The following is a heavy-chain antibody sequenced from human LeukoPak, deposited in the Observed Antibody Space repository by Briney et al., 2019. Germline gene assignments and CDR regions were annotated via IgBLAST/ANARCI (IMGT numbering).Heavy chain of an antibody. CDR3: ARGLYGSGSYLFDY. J-gene: IGHJ4*02. CDR2: IYYSGST. V-gene: IGHV4-39*07. CDR1: GGSISSSSYY. D-gene: IGHD3-10*01. Sequence: SETLSLTCTVSGGSISSSSYYWGWIRQPPGKRLEWIGSIYYSGSTYYNPSLKSRVTISVDTSKNQFSLKLSSVTAADTAVYYCARGLYGSGSYLFDYWGQGTLVTVSS.